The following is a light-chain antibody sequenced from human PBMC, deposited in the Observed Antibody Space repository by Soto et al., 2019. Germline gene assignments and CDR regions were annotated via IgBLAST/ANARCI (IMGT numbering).Light chain of an antibody. V-gene: IGKV3-20*01. CDR1: QSLSSTY. J-gene: IGKJ1*01. Sequence: EIVLTQSPGTLSLSPGERATLSCRASQSLSSTYLAWYQQKPGQAPRLLIYGASNRATGIPDRFSGSGSGTDFTLTINRLEPEDFAVYHCQHYGSSPLTFGQGTKV. CDR2: GAS. CDR3: QHYGSSPLT.